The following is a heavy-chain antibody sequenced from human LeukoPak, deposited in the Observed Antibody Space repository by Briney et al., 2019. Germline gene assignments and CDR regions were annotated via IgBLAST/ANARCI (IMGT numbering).Heavy chain of an antibody. CDR3: ARSEDYYDSSGYYSPHGAFDI. CDR2: IYSGGST. D-gene: IGHD3-22*01. Sequence: GGSLRLSCTASGFTVSSNYMSWVRQAPGKGLEWVSVIYSGGSTYYADSVKGRFTISRDNSKNTLYLQMNSLRAEDTAVYYCARSEDYYDSSGYYSPHGAFDIWGQGTMVTVSS. J-gene: IGHJ3*02. CDR1: GFTVSSNY. V-gene: IGHV3-66*01.